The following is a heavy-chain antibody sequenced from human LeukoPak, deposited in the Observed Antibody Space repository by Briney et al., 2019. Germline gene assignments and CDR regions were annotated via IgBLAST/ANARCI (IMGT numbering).Heavy chain of an antibody. CDR1: GGSISSSSYY. J-gene: IGHJ3*02. V-gene: IGHV3-23*01. CDR3: ARDWPSEWQQLPDYDAVDI. CDR2: ISGSGGST. D-gene: IGHD6-13*01. Sequence: PSETLSLTCTVSGGSISSSSYYWGWIRQPPGKGLEWVSSISGSGGSTYDADSVKGRFTISRDNSKNTLDLQMNSLRADDTAVYYCARDWPSEWQQLPDYDAVDIWGQGTMVTVSS.